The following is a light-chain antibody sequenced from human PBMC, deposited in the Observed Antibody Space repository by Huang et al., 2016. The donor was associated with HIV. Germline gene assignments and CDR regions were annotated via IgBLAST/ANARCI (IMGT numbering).Light chain of an antibody. CDR1: QSVSSN. V-gene: IGKV3D-15*01. CDR3: QQYNDWPQT. CDR2: DTS. J-gene: IGKJ1*01. Sequence: EIVVTQSPATLSVSPGERATLSCRASQSVSSNLAWYQQKPGQAPRRLIYDTSDRATGIPARVSGGGSGTEFTLTISSLQAEDFAVYYCQQYNDWPQTFGQGTKVEIK.